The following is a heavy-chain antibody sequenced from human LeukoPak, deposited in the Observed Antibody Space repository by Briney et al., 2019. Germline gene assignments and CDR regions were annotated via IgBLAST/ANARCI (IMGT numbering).Heavy chain of an antibody. D-gene: IGHD4-17*01. Sequence: ASVKVSCKASGYTFTSYDINWVRQATGQGLEWMGWMNPNSGNTGYAQKFQGRVTMTRNTSISTAYMELSSLRSEDTAVYYCARLPQDYGDYLDPRGDGYWGQGTLVTVSS. CDR3: ARLPQDYGDYLDPRGDGY. J-gene: IGHJ4*02. V-gene: IGHV1-8*01. CDR1: GYTFTSYD. CDR2: MNPNSGNT.